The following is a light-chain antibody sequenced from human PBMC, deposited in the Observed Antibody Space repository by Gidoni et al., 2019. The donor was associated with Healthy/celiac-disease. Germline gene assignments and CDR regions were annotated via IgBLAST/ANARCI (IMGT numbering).Light chain of an antibody. CDR2: WAS. V-gene: IGKV4-1*01. CDR1: QSVLYSSHNKNS. CDR3: QQYYSTPLT. J-gene: IGKJ3*01. Sequence: DLVMTQSPDSMTVSLGERATINCKSSQSVLYSSHNKNSLAWYQQKPGQPPKLLIYWASTRESGVPDRFSGSGSGTDFTLTISSLQAEDVAVYYCQQYYSTPLTFGPGTKVDIK.